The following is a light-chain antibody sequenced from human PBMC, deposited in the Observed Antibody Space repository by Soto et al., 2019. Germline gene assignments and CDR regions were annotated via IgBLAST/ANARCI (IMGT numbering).Light chain of an antibody. Sequence: DVVMTQTPLSLSVAPGQPASISCKSSQSLLHITGETFLFWYLQKPGQSPQLLIYEVSTRVSGVPDRCSGSESGTDFTLEISRVETDDVGIYYCMQSTQLPPTFGQGTRLGIE. CDR2: EVS. CDR1: QSLLHITGETF. V-gene: IGKV2D-29*02. J-gene: IGKJ5*01. CDR3: MQSTQLPPT.